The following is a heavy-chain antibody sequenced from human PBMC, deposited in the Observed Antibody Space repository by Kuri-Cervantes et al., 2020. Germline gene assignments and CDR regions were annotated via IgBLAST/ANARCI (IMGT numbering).Heavy chain of an antibody. CDR2: IKQDGSEK. CDR1: GFTFSSYW. V-gene: IGHV3-7*03. Sequence: GGSLRLSCAASGFTFSSYWMSWVRQAPGKGLEWVANIKQDGSEKYYVDSVKGRFTISRDNAKNSLYLQMNSLRSDDTAVYYCARDLGDYSNSNWFDPWGQASLVTVSS. CDR3: ARDLGDYSNSNWFDP. J-gene: IGHJ5*02. D-gene: IGHD4-11*01.